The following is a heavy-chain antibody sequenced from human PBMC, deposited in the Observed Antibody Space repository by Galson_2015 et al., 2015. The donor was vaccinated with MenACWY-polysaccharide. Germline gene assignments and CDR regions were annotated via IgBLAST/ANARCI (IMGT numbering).Heavy chain of an antibody. V-gene: IGHV3-23*01. CDR1: GCTFSDYA. CDR3: AGLQSGY. J-gene: IGHJ4*02. CDR2: ISGGGGST. D-gene: IGHD5-24*01. Sequence: SLRVSCAASGCTFSDYAMTWVRQAPGKGLEWVSGISGGGGSTYFAHPVKGRFTISRDNSKNSLYLEMNILRAEDTAVYYCAGLQSGYWGQGTLVTVSS.